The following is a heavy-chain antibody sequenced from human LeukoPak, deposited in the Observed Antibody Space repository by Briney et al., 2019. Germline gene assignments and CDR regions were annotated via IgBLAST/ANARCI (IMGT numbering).Heavy chain of an antibody. CDR3: ARVNPTNSGFYTY. V-gene: IGHV3-11*06. CDR2: IGPSSDNI. J-gene: IGHJ1*01. D-gene: IGHD3-22*01. CDR1: GFTFSDYF. Sequence: GGSLRLSCAASGFTFSDYFMSWIRQAPEKGLEWLSYIGPSSDNINYADTVKGRFTVSRDNAKNSLYLQMNSLRAEDTAVYYCARVNPTNSGFYTYWGQGTLVTVSS.